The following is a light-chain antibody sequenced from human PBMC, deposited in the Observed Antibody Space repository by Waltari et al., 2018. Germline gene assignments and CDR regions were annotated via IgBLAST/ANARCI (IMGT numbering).Light chain of an antibody. V-gene: IGLV1-47*01. Sequence: QSVFNQPPSASGTPGQRVTISCSGSSSNIGSKVVNWYQQVPGTTPKLLIYRNCQRPSGVPDRFSGSKSGTSASLAISGLRSEDEADYYCAAWDDKLGGRWEFGGGTKLTVL. CDR3: AAWDDKLGGRWE. J-gene: IGLJ2*01. CDR2: RNC. CDR1: SSNIGSKV.